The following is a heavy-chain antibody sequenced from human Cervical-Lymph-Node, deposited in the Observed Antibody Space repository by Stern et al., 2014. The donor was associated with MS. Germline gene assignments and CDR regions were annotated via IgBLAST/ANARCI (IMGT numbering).Heavy chain of an antibody. CDR2: ISSSGATI. J-gene: IGHJ6*02. V-gene: IGHV3-11*01. D-gene: IGHD1-26*01. Sequence: VQLVESGGGLVKPGGSLRLSCEVSGFNFSDYSITWIRQAPGQGLELVSFISSSGATISYADSVKGRLSISTDSTKNSLGLQMNSLRHEDTAVYFCARSGSYPPRDGMDVWGQGTTVTVS. CDR3: ARSGSYPPRDGMDV. CDR1: GFNFSDYS.